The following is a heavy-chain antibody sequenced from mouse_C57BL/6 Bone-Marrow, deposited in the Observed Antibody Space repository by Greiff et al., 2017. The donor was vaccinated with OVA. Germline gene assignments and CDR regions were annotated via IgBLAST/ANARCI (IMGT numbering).Heavy chain of an antibody. CDR2: INPSSGYT. J-gene: IGHJ2*01. Sequence: QVQLQQSGAELAKPGASVKLSCKASGYTFTSYWMHWVKQRPGQGLEWIGYINPSSGYTKYNQKFEDKATLTADKSSSTAYMQLSSLTYEDSAVYYCATIYDGYYRFDYWGQGTTLTVSS. CDR3: ATIYDGYYRFDY. V-gene: IGHV1-7*01. D-gene: IGHD2-3*01. CDR1: GYTFTSYW.